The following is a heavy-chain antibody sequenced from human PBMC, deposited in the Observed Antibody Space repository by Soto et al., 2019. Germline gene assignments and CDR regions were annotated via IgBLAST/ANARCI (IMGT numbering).Heavy chain of an antibody. V-gene: IGHV2-5*01. J-gene: IGHJ4*02. Sequence: QITLKESGPTLVKPTQTLTLTCTFSGFSLSTTAVGVGWIRQPPGKALEWLALMYWNDDNHYSPSLKNMRPLTRDSSKNKVVLTTNNMEPEDTDTYYCAHGSGWLFDYWRQGALVAVSA. CDR2: MYWNDDN. CDR1: GFSLSTTAVG. D-gene: IGHD6-25*01. CDR3: AHGSGWLFDY.